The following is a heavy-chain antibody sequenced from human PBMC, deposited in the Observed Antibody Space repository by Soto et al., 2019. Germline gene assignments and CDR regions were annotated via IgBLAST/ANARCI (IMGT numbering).Heavy chain of an antibody. Sequence: GASVKVSCKASGGTFSSYTISWVRQAPGQGLEWMGRIIPILGIANYAQKFQGRVTITADKSTSTAYMELSSLRSEDTAVYYCARRVGPGYCSGGSCHTESNYWGQGTLVTVSS. V-gene: IGHV1-69*02. CDR1: GGTFSSYT. D-gene: IGHD2-15*01. J-gene: IGHJ4*02. CDR2: IIPILGIA. CDR3: ARRVGPGYCSGGSCHTESNY.